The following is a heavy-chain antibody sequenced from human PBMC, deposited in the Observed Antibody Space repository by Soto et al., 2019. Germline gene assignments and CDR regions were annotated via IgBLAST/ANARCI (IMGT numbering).Heavy chain of an antibody. D-gene: IGHD1-7*01. J-gene: IGHJ6*02. CDR3: GREGQLELYDVLDV. CDR1: GYTFTGYY. CDR2: INPNSGGT. Sequence: QVQLVQSGAEVKKPGASVKVSCKASGYTFTGYYMHWVRQAPGQGLEWMGWINPNSGGTNYARKLQGWVTMTRDTSISTAYMELSRLRSDDPAVYYCGREGQLELYDVLDVWGQGTTVTVSS. V-gene: IGHV1-2*04.